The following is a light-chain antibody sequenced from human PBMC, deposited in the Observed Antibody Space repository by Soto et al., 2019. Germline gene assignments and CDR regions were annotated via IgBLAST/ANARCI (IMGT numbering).Light chain of an antibody. Sequence: DTVITQFSHSLAVSLGGGATLNFKSSQVVLFRTNNRNYLAWYQQKPGQPPKLLIYWASTRESGVPDRFSGSGSGTDFTLTISSLQAEDVALYYCQQYSSFPRIFGRGTKVDIK. J-gene: IGKJ4*01. CDR1: QVVLFRTNNRNY. V-gene: IGKV4-1*01. CDR3: QQYSSFPRI. CDR2: WAS.